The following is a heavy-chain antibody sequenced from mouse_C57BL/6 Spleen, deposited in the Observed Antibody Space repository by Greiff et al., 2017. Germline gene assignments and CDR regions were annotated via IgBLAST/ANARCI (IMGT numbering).Heavy chain of an antibody. CDR3: ARGRDFDY. V-gene: IGHV1-26*01. CDR1: GFTFTDYY. CDR2: INSNNGGT. Sequence: VQLQQSGPELVQPGASVKISCKASGFTFTDYYMNWVKQSHGTSLEWIGDINSNNGGTSYIQTFKGKATLTVDKSSSTAYMELRSLTSEDSAGYYCARGRDFDYWGQGTTLTVSS. J-gene: IGHJ2*01. D-gene: IGHD3-1*01.